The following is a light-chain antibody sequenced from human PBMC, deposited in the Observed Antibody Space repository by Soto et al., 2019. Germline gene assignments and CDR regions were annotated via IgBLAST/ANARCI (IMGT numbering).Light chain of an antibody. Sequence: QSALTQPASVSGSPGQSITISCTGTSSDVGGYNYVSWYQQHPGKAPKLMIYEVSYRPSGVSNRFSGSKSGNTASLTISGLQAEDEADYYCSSYTSSSTDVLFGGGTKVTVL. V-gene: IGLV2-14*01. CDR1: SSDVGGYNY. CDR2: EVS. CDR3: SSYTSSSTDVL. J-gene: IGLJ2*01.